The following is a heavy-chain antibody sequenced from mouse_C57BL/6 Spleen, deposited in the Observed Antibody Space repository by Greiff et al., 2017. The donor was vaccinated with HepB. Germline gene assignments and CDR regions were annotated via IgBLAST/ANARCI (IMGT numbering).Heavy chain of an antibody. CDR2: IHPNSGST. CDR1: GYTFTSYW. Sequence: QVQLQQSGAELVKPGASVKLSCKASGYTFTSYWMHWVKQRPGQGLEWIGMIHPNSGSTNYNEKFKRKATLTVDKSSSTAYMQLSSLTSEDSAVYYCASTRIYYGSPFAYWGQGTLVTVSA. CDR3: ASTRIYYGSPFAY. V-gene: IGHV1-64*01. D-gene: IGHD2-2*01. J-gene: IGHJ3*01.